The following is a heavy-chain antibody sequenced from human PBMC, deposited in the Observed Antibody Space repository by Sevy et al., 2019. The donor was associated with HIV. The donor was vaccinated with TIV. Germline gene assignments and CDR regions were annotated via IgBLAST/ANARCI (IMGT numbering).Heavy chain of an antibody. CDR1: GFTFSSYS. CDR2: ISSSSSYI. Sequence: GGSLRLSCAASGFTFSSYSMNWVRQAPGKGLEWVSSISSSSSYIYYADSVKGRFTISRDNAKNSLYLQMNSLRAEDTAVYYCARQGLGWYCSGGSCYFEYWGQGTLVTVSS. CDR3: ARQGLGWYCSGGSCYFEY. J-gene: IGHJ4*02. D-gene: IGHD2-15*01. V-gene: IGHV3-21*01.